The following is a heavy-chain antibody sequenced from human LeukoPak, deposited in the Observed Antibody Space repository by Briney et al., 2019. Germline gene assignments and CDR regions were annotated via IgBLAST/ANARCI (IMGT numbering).Heavy chain of an antibody. Sequence: GESLQISCKASGSPFANYWIVWVRQLPGKGLEWMGIIHPGDSDTRYSPSFQGQVTISADKSINTAYLQWSSLKASNTDMYYCAKGTLVGGFDYWGQGTLVTVSS. J-gene: IGHJ4*02. CDR1: GSPFANYW. D-gene: IGHD3-10*01. CDR3: AKGTLVGGFDY. CDR2: IHPGDSDT. V-gene: IGHV5-51*01.